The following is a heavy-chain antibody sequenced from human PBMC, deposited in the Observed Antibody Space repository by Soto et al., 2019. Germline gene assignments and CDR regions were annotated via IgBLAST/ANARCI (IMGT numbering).Heavy chain of an antibody. CDR1: GVSISSYY. D-gene: IGHD3-22*01. CDR3: ARDLYYDSSGSSFDY. V-gene: IGHV4-4*07. CDR2: IYTTGST. Sequence: SETLSLTCTFSGVSISSYYLSLIRQPAGKGLEWIGRIYTTGSTNYNPSLKSRVTVSVDTSKNQFSLELSSVTAADTAVYYCARDLYYDSSGSSFDYWGQGALVTVSS. J-gene: IGHJ4*02.